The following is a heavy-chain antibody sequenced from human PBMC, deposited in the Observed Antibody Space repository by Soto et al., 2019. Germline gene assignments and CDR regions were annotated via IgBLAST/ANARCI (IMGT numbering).Heavy chain of an antibody. V-gene: IGHV3-30*18. CDR1: GFTFSTYG. CDR3: AKDFKVSGSHYGTLNYYYGMDV. Sequence: GGSLRLSCAASGFTFSTYGMQWVRQAPGKGLEWVAVISYDGYLKYYVDAVKGRFTVARDNSKNTLFLEMNSLRVEDTAVYFCAKDFKVSGSHYGTLNYYYGMDVWGQGTTVTV. CDR2: ISYDGYLK. J-gene: IGHJ6*02. D-gene: IGHD3-10*01.